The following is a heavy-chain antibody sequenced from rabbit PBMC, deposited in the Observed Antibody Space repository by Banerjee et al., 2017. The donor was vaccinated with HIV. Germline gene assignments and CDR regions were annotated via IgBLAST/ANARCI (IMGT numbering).Heavy chain of an antibody. CDR3: AREDYVGYGFFNL. CDR1: GFSFSSSYY. CDR2: ISASSSDRT. J-gene: IGHJ4*01. Sequence: QSLEESGGDLVKPGASLTLTCTASGFSFSSSYYMCWVRQAPGQGLEWIACISASSSDRTYYASWAKGRFTISKTSSTTVTLQMTSLTAADTATYFCAREDYVGYGFFNLWGPGTLVTVS. D-gene: IGHD2-1*01. V-gene: IGHV1S40*01.